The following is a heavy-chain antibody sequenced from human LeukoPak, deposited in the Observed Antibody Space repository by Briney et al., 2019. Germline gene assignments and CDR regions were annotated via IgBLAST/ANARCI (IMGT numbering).Heavy chain of an antibody. Sequence: SETLSLTCAVYGGSFSGYYWSWIRQPPGKGLEWIGEINHSGSTNYNPSLKSRVTISVDTSKNQFSLKLSSVTAADTAVYYCARLGITMVRVTPYYYYGMDVWGQGTTVTVSS. CDR1: GGSFSGYY. CDR2: INHSGST. D-gene: IGHD3-10*01. CDR3: ARLGITMVRVTPYYYYGMDV. J-gene: IGHJ6*02. V-gene: IGHV4-34*01.